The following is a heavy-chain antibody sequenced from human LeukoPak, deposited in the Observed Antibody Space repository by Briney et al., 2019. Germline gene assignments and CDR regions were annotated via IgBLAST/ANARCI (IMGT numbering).Heavy chain of an antibody. D-gene: IGHD1-7*01. V-gene: IGHV1-2*02. CDR2: INPNSGGT. CDR1: GYTFTGYY. J-gene: IGHJ4*02. Sequence: GASVKVSCKASGYTFTGYYMRWVRQAPGQGLEWMGWINPNSGGTNYAQKFQGRVTMTRDTSISTAYMELSRLRSDDTAVYYCARDRAGITGTIDFSFDYWGQGTLVTVSS. CDR3: ARDRAGITGTIDFSFDY.